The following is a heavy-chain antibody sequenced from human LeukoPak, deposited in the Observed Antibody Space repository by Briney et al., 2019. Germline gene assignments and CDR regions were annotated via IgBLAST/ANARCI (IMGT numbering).Heavy chain of an antibody. CDR1: GYTFTSYY. CDR3: ATEGGGYYYDSSGYYRDY. Sequence: GASVKVSCKASGYTFTSYYMHWVRQAPGQGLEWMGIINPSGGSTSYAQKFQGRVTMTRDTSTSTVYMELSSLRSEDTAVYYCATEGGGYYYDSSGYYRDYWGQGTLVTVSS. CDR2: INPSGGST. V-gene: IGHV1-46*01. D-gene: IGHD3-22*01. J-gene: IGHJ4*02.